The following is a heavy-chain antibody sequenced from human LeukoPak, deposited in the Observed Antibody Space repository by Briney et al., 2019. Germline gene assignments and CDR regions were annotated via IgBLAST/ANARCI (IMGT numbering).Heavy chain of an antibody. CDR2: IHHSGSTT. CDR1: GFRFSDYA. J-gene: IGHJ4*02. D-gene: IGHD2-8*01. CDR3: AKNLNGGTFYYFDS. V-gene: IGHV3-23*05. Sequence: GGSLRLSCAASGFRFSDYAMGWVRQAPGKRLEWVSAIHHSGSTTYYADSVRGRFTISRDNSMNTLFLQMNSLGAEDTAVYYCAKNLNGGTFYYFDSWGQGTLVTVSS.